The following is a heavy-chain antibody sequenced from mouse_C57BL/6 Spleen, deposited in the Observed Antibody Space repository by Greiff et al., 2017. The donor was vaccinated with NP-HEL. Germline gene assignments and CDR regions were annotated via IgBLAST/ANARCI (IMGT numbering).Heavy chain of an antibody. J-gene: IGHJ1*03. V-gene: IGHV1-18*01. Sequence: KQSHGKSLEWIGDINPNNGGTIYNQKFKGKATLTVDKSSSTAYMELRSLTSEDTAVYYCARVPHYYGSSYWYFDVWGTGTTVTVSS. D-gene: IGHD1-1*01. CDR3: ARVPHYYGSSYWYFDV. CDR2: INPNNGGT.